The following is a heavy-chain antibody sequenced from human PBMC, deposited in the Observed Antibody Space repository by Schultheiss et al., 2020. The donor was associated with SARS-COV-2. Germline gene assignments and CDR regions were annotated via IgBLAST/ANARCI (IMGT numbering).Heavy chain of an antibody. Sequence: ASVKVSCKASGYTFTSYYMHWVRQAPGQGLELMGIINPSGGSTSYAQKFQGRVTMTRDTSTSTVYMELSSLRSEDTAVYYCASESSKENRFLYRLGNLDYWGQGTLVTVSS. CDR2: INPSGGST. CDR1: GYTFTSYY. V-gene: IGHV1-46*01. D-gene: IGHD3-3*01. J-gene: IGHJ4*02. CDR3: ASESSKENRFLYRLGNLDY.